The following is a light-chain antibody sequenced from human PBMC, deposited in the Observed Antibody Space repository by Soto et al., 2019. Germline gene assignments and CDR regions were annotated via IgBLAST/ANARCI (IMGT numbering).Light chain of an antibody. V-gene: IGKV3-20*01. CDR1: QSVSSSY. CDR3: QQYGSSPGT. Sequence: ELVLTQSPGTLSLSPGERATLSCRASQSVSSSYLAWYQQKPGQAPRLLIYDASDRATGIPDRFSGSGSGTDFTLTISRLEPEDFAVYYCQQYGSSPGTFGQGTKVDIK. CDR2: DAS. J-gene: IGKJ1*01.